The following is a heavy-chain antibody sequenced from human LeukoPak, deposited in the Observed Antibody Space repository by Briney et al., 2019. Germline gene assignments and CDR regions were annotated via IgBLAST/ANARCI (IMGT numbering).Heavy chain of an antibody. D-gene: IGHD1-1*01. J-gene: IGHJ4*02. CDR3: SKRTGLGY. Sequence: RTSETLSLTCTVSGGSIDSSSYYWGWIRQPRGKGLEWIGSVFYTGSTSYNPSLKSRVTISVDTSKNQFSLKLNSVTAADTAVYYCSKRTGLGYWGQGILVTVTS. CDR1: GGSIDSSSYY. V-gene: IGHV4-39*01. CDR2: VFYTGST.